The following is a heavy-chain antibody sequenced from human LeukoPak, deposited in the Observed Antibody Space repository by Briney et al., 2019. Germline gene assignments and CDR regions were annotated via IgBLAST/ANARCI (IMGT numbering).Heavy chain of an antibody. Sequence: SETLSLTCAVSGGSISSGGYSWSWIRQPPGKGLEWIGYIYHSGSTYYNPSLKSRVTISVDRSKNQFSLKLSSVTAADTAVYYCARGYTAMVIWGRGTLVTVSS. D-gene: IGHD5-18*01. CDR1: GGSISSGGYS. V-gene: IGHV4-30-2*01. CDR3: ARGYTAMVI. J-gene: IGHJ4*02. CDR2: IYHSGST.